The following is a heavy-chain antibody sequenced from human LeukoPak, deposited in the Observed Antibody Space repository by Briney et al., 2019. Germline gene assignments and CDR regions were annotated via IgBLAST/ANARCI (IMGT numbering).Heavy chain of an antibody. CDR1: GDSISGNGFY. D-gene: IGHD4-11*01. V-gene: IGHV4-39*07. CDR2: IYDTGAT. CDR3: ARGTTGSDYSFDY. Sequence: SETLSLTCTVSGDSISGNGFYWVWIPQPPGKGRGGIGNIYDTGATYYNSSLKSRVTTPVDTSKNHYSRKFSSVTAADTAVYYCARGTTGSDYSFDYWGQGILVTVSS. J-gene: IGHJ4*02.